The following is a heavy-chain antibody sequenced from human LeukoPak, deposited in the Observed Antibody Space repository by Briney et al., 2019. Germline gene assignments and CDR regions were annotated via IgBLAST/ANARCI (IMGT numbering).Heavy chain of an antibody. CDR1: GFTFTNYA. CDR2: MSGRGVST. D-gene: IGHD2-15*01. J-gene: IGHJ4*02. CDR3: AKDCNGGNCYIDY. V-gene: IGHV3-23*01. Sequence: GGSLRLSCAASGFTFTNYAMSWVRQAPGKGLERVSGMSGRGVSTYYADSVKGRFTISSDNSKNTLYLQVNSLRAEDTAIYYCAKDCNGGNCYIDYWGQGTLVTVAS.